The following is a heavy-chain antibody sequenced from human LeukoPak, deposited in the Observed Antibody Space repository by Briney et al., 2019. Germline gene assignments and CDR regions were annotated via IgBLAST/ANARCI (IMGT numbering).Heavy chain of an antibody. CDR1: VRFISRYY. J-gene: IGHJ5*02. Sequence: PSEPLSLTCSLSVRFISRYYWTWLRPPAGKGLVWIGRFSTTWSTSYSPSLKSRVTMPVDTSKNQFSLRLSSVTAAYTAVYYCARVDGVSTGILHTWGQGTLVTVSS. D-gene: IGHD7-27*01. CDR2: FSTTWST. CDR3: ARVDGVSTGILHT. V-gene: IGHV4-4*07.